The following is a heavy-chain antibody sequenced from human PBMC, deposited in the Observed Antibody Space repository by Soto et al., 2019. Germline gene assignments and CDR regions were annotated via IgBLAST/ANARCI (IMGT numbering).Heavy chain of an antibody. D-gene: IGHD3-22*01. V-gene: IGHV1-69*01. CDR1: GGTFSRHA. J-gene: IGHJ4*02. CDR2: IIPIFGTA. Sequence: QVQLVHSGAEVRKPGSSVKVSCKASGGTFSRHAISWVRQAPGQGLEWMGGIIPIFGTANHPQKFQRRVTIIADESTSTVYMELSSLRSEDTAMYHCARGWGYDSNDYYYAYWGQGTLVIVSS. CDR3: ARGWGYDSNDYYYAY.